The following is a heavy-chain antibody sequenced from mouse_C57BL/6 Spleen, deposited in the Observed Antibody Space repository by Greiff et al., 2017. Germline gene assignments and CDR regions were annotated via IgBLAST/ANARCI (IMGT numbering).Heavy chain of an antibody. CDR1: GFTFSDYY. CDR2: ISNGGGST. Sequence: EVQVVESGGGLVQPGGSLKLSCAASGFTFSDYYMYWVRQTPEKRLEWVAYISNGGGSTYYPDTVKGRFTISRDNAKNTLYLQMSRLNSEDTAMYYCARHGAYWGQGTLVTVSA. CDR3: ARHGAY. V-gene: IGHV5-12*01. J-gene: IGHJ3*01.